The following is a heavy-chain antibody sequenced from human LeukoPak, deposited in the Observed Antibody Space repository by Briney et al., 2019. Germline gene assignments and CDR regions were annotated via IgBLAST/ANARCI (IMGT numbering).Heavy chain of an antibody. Sequence: GGSLRLSCAASGFTFSSYEMNWVRQAPGKGLEWVSYISSSGSTIYYADSVKGRFTISRDNAKNSLYLQMNSLRAEDTALYYCAKAYFYYDSSGYLDYWGQGTLVTVSS. CDR1: GFTFSSYE. J-gene: IGHJ4*02. CDR2: ISSSGSTI. D-gene: IGHD3-22*01. CDR3: AKAYFYYDSSGYLDY. V-gene: IGHV3-48*03.